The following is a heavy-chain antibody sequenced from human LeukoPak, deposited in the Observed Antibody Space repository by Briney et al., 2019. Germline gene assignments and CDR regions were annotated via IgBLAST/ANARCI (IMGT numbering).Heavy chain of an antibody. V-gene: IGHV1-2*04. CDR3: ARNRRIAVAGLYYYYGMDV. D-gene: IGHD6-19*01. J-gene: IGHJ6*02. CDR2: INPNSGGT. Sequence: ASVKVSCKASGYTFTGYYMHWVRQAPGQGLEWMGWINPNSGGTNYAQKFQGWVTMTGDTSISTAYMELSRLRSDDTAVYYCARNRRIAVAGLYYYYGMDVWGQGTTVTVSS. CDR1: GYTFTGYY.